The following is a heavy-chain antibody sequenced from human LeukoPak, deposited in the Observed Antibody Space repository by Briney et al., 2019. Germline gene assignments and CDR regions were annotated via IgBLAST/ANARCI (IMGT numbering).Heavy chain of an antibody. D-gene: IGHD3-16*02. CDR2: SYYSGIT. V-gene: IGHV4-31*03. Sequence: SVTLSLTCTVSGGSISSGDYYWSWIRQHPGKGRECIGYSYYSGITYYNHSLKSRVTISVDTSKTQFSLKLSSVTAADTAVYYCARDCLGPYRDWGQGTLVTVSS. J-gene: IGHJ4*02. CDR1: GGSISSGDYY. CDR3: ARDCLGPYRD.